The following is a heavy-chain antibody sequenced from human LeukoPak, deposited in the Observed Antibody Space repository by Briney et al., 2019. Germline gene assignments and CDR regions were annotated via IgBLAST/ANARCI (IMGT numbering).Heavy chain of an antibody. CDR2: INHSGST. CDR3: ARGVRGPNDY. Sequence: SETLSLTCAVYGGSFSGYYWSWIRQPPGKGLEWIGEINHSGSTNYNPSLKSRVTISVDTSKNQFSLKLSSVTAADTAVYYCARGVRGPNDYWGQGTLVTVSS. J-gene: IGHJ4*02. CDR1: GGSFSGYY. V-gene: IGHV4-34*01. D-gene: IGHD3-10*01.